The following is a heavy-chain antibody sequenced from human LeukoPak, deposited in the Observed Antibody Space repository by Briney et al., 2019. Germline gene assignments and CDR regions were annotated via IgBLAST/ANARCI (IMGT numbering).Heavy chain of an antibody. D-gene: IGHD1/OR15-1a*01. CDR2: ISSNGGST. CDR3: VNSGFLSWNNGASYGAFGI. J-gene: IGHJ3*02. V-gene: IGHV3-64D*06. CDR1: GFTFSSYA. Sequence: GGSLRLSCSASGFTFSSYAMHWVRQAPGKGLEYVSAISSNGGSTYYADSVKGRFTISRDNSKNTLYLQMSSLRAEDTAVYYCVNSGFLSWNNGASYGAFGIWRQGKMVTVSS.